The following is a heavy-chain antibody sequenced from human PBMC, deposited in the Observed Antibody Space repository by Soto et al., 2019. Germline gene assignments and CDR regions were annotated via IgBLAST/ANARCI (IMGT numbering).Heavy chain of an antibody. CDR1: GGSISSGSYY. D-gene: IGHD2-2*01. J-gene: IGHJ6*03. Sequence: QLQLQESGPGLVKPSETLSLTCTVSGGSISSGSYYWGWIRQPPGKGLEWIGSIYYSGSTYYNPSLRSRVTISVDTSKNQFSLKLSSVTAADTAIYYGTRGVRGSSTSYYMDVWGKGTTVTVSS. CDR3: TRGVRGSSTSYYMDV. V-gene: IGHV4-39*01. CDR2: IYYSGST.